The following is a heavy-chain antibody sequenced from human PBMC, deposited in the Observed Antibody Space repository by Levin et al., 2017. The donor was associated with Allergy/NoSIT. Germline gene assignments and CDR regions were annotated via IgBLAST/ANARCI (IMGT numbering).Heavy chain of an antibody. D-gene: IGHD2-2*01. Sequence: SETLSLTCAVSGGSISSSNWWSWVRQPPGKGLEWIGEIYHSGSTNYNPSLKSRVTISVDKSKNQFSLKLSSVTAADTAVYYCARSLVYYYYYYMDVWGKGTTVTVSS. J-gene: IGHJ6*03. CDR1: GGSISSSNW. CDR3: ARSLVYYYYYYMDV. CDR2: IYHSGST. V-gene: IGHV4-4*02.